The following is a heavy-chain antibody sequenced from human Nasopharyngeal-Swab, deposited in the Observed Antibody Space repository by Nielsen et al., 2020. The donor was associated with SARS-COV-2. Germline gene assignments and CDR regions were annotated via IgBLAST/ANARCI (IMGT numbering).Heavy chain of an antibody. CDR1: GFTFDDYG. V-gene: IGHV3-20*01. CDR2: INWNGGST. D-gene: IGHD3-9*01. J-gene: IGHJ4*02. CDR3: ASFDILTGYLDY. Sequence: GESLKISCAASGFTFDDYGMSWVRQAPGKGLEWVSGINWNGGSTGYADSVKGRLTISRDNAKNSLYLQMNSLRAEDTALYHCASFDILTGYLDYWGQGTLVTVSS.